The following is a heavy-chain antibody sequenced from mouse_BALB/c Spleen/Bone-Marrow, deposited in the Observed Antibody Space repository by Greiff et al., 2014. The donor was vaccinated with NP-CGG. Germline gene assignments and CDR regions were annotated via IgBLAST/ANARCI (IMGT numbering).Heavy chain of an antibody. D-gene: IGHD4-1*01. CDR1: GFNIKDYF. V-gene: IGHV14-1*02. CDR2: IDPEIGNT. Sequence: EVKLMESGAELVRPGALVKLSCKASGFNIKDYFMHWVKQRPEQGLEWIGRIDPEIGNTLYDPKFQGKASITADTSSNTAYLQLSSLTSEDTAVYYCARLFGTRDFDYWGQGTTLTVSS. CDR3: ARLFGTRDFDY. J-gene: IGHJ2*01.